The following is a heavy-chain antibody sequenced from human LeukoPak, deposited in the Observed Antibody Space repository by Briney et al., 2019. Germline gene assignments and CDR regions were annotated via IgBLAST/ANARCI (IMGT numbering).Heavy chain of an antibody. V-gene: IGHV3-23*01. D-gene: IGHD1-26*01. CDR3: AKGGPTGSNYFDF. CDR1: GFTITSNY. Sequence: GGSLRLSCAASGFTITSNYMSWVRQAPGKGLEWVSVISGSGYYSYYADSVKGRFTVSRDNSKTTLYLQMNSLRADDTAVYYCAKGGPTGSNYFDFWGQGTLVTVSS. CDR2: ISGSGYYS. J-gene: IGHJ4*02.